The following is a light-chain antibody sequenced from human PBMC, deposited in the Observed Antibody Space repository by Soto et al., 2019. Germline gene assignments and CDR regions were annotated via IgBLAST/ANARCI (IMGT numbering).Light chain of an antibody. Sequence: QSALTQPRSVSGSPGQSVTISCTGTSSDVGGYNYVSWYQQHPGKAPKLMIYSVSDRPSGVSYRFSGSKSGNTASLTISGLQADDEADYYCISYTVSRSYVFGTGTKLTVL. CDR1: SSDVGGYNY. CDR3: ISYTVSRSYV. J-gene: IGLJ1*01. V-gene: IGLV2-11*01. CDR2: SVS.